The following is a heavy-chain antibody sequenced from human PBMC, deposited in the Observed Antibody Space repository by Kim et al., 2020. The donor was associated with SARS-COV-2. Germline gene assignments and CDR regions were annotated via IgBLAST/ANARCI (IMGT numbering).Heavy chain of an antibody. CDR2: ISGSGGST. D-gene: IGHD3-22*01. V-gene: IGHV3-23*01. CDR3: AKFATYYYDSSGYYSDY. Sequence: GGCLRLSCAASGFTFSSYAMSWVRQAPGKGLEWVSAISGSGGSTYYADSVKGRFTISRDNSKNTLYLQMNSLRAEDTAVYYCAKFATYYYDSSGYYSDYWGQGTLVTVSS. J-gene: IGHJ4*02. CDR1: GFTFSSYA.